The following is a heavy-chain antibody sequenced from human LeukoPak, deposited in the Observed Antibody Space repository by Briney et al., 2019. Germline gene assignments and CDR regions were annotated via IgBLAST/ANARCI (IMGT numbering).Heavy chain of an antibody. D-gene: IGHD3-10*01. V-gene: IGHV3-33*01. CDR1: GFTFSSYG. CDR2: IWYDGNKK. CDR3: ARDMGGSGSQPDY. J-gene: IGHJ4*02. Sequence: GGSLRLSCAASGFTFSSYGMPWVRQAPGKGLEWVAIIWYDGNKKYYADSVKGRFIISRDNSENTLYLQMNSLRAEDTAVYYCARDMGGSGSQPDYWGQGTLVTVSS.